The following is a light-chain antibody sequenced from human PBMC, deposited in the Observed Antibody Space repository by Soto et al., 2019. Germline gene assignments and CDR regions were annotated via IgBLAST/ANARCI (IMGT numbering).Light chain of an antibody. CDR3: QQYNSYPWT. CDR2: KAS. Sequence: DIQMTQSTSTLSASVGDRVTITYRASQSISSWLAWYQQKPGKAPKLLIYKASSLESGVPSRFSGSGSGTEFTLTTSSLQPDDFATYYCQQYNSYPWTFGQGTKGEIK. CDR1: QSISSW. J-gene: IGKJ1*01. V-gene: IGKV1-5*03.